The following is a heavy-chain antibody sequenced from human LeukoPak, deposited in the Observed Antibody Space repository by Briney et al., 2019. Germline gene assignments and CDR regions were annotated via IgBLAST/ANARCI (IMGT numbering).Heavy chain of an antibody. CDR1: GFTFSDYY. Sequence: GGSLRLSCAASGFTFSDYYMSWIRQAPGKGLEWVSYISSSGSTIYYADSVKGRFTISRDNAKNSLYLQMNSLRAEDTAVYYCAREAYPYSSSSKGFDYWGQGTLVTVSS. D-gene: IGHD6-13*01. V-gene: IGHV3-11*04. CDR3: AREAYPYSSSSKGFDY. J-gene: IGHJ4*02. CDR2: ISSSGSTI.